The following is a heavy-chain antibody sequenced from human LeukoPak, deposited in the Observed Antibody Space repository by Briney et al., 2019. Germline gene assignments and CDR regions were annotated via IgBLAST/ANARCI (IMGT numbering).Heavy chain of an antibody. CDR1: GFTFSDYY. D-gene: IGHD3-22*01. CDR2: ISSSGRTI. J-gene: IGHJ4*02. Sequence: GGSLRLSCAASGFTFSDYYMSWIRQAPGKGLEWDSYISSSGRTIYYADSVKGRFTISRDNAKNSLYLQMNSLRAEDTAVYYCARDRVEYYYDSSGYPGDYWGQGTLVTVSS. V-gene: IGHV3-11*04. CDR3: ARDRVEYYYDSSGYPGDY.